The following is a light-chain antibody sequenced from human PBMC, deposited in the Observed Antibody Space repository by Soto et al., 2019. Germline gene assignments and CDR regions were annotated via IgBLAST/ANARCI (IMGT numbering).Light chain of an antibody. CDR1: QSVTSGY. V-gene: IGKV3-20*01. Sequence: EIVLTQSPGTLSLSPVERATLSCRASQSVTSGYLAWYQQKPGQAPRLLIYGASSRATGIPDRFSGGGSGTDFTLTISRLEPEDFAVYYCQHPWTFGQGTKVDIK. CDR3: QHPWT. J-gene: IGKJ1*01. CDR2: GAS.